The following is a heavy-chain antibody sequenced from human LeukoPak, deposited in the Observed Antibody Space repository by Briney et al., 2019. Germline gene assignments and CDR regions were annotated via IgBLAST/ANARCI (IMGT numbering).Heavy chain of an antibody. V-gene: IGHV3-23*01. CDR1: GFTFSSYV. CDR2: ISGSGGST. CDR3: AKPYGDYEYYFDY. D-gene: IGHD4-17*01. J-gene: IGHJ4*02. Sequence: GGSLRLSCAASGFTFSSYVMSWVRQAPGKGLEWVSAISGSGGSTYYADSVKGRFTISRDNSKNTLYLQMNSLRAEDTAVYYCAKPYGDYEYYFDYWGQGTLVTVSS.